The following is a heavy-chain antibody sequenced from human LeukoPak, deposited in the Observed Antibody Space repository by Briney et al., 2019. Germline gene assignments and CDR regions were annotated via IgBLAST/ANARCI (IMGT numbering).Heavy chain of an antibody. V-gene: IGHV4-59*01. J-gene: IGHJ4*02. CDR2: IYYSGST. Sequence: SQTLSLTCTVSGGSISSYYWSWIRQPPGKGLEWIGYIYYSGSTNYNPSLKSRVTISVDTSKNQFSLKLSSVTAADTAVYYCASQLGGDFDYWGQGTLVTVSS. CDR3: ASQLGGDFDY. D-gene: IGHD2-21*01. CDR1: GGSISSYY.